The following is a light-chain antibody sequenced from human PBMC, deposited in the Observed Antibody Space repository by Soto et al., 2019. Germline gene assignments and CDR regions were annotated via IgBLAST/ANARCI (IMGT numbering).Light chain of an antibody. CDR1: RSDIGSYNN. CDR2: GVT. Sequence: QSALTQPASVSGSPGQSITISCTGTRSDIGSYNNVAWYQKHPGKAPRVMIFGVTKRPSGISNRFFGSKSGSTASLTISGLQAEDEADYFCLSYAGRSIWVFGGGTKLTVL. CDR3: LSYAGRSIWV. V-gene: IGLV2-23*02. J-gene: IGLJ3*02.